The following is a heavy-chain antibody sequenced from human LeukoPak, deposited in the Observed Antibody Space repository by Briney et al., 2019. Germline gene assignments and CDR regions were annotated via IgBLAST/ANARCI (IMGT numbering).Heavy chain of an antibody. D-gene: IGHD3-22*01. J-gene: IGHJ3*02. CDR3: ARDNRDDYYASSGFFGAFDI. Sequence: NSSQTLSLTCTVSGGSISSGGYYWNWIRHHPGKGLEWIGYIYYSGSTYYNPSLRSRLTISVDTSKNQFSLKLSSVTAADTAVYYCARDNRDDYYASSGFFGAFDIWGQGTMVTVSS. CDR1: GGSISSGGYY. V-gene: IGHV4-31*03. CDR2: IYYSGST.